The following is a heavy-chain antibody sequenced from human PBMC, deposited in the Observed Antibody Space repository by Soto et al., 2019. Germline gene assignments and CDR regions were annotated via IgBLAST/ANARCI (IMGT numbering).Heavy chain of an antibody. CDR2: IYHSGST. V-gene: IGHV4-38-2*02. CDR1: GYSISSGYY. CDR3: ARDRGGCSSTSCYSLVFYYYYGMDV. Sequence: SETLSLTCAVSGYSISSGYYWGWIRQPPGKGLEWIGSIYHSGSTYYNPSLKSRVTISVDTSKNQFSLKLSSVTAADTAVYYCARDRGGCSSTSCYSLVFYYYYGMDVWGQGTTVTVSS. J-gene: IGHJ6*02. D-gene: IGHD2-2*02.